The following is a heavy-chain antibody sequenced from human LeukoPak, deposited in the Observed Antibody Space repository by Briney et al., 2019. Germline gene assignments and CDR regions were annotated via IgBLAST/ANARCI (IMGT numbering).Heavy chain of an antibody. CDR2: IIGSGSST. D-gene: IGHD2-2*01. Sequence: PGGSLRLSCAASGFTFSSYAMSWVRQAPGKGLEWVSAIIGSGSSTYYADSVKGRFTISRDNAKNTLYLQMSSLRAEDTAVYYCAKVRGSSWDPFDYWGQGTLVTVSS. V-gene: IGHV3-23*01. CDR1: GFTFSSYA. J-gene: IGHJ4*02. CDR3: AKVRGSSWDPFDY.